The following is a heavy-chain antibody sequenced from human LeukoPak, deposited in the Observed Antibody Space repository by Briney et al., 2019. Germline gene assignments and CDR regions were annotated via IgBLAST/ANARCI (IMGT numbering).Heavy chain of an antibody. D-gene: IGHD7-27*01. CDR3: ARGPYAWGYIDY. V-gene: IGHV4-61*02. CDR2: FYNSGST. Sequence: PSETLSLTCTVSGGSISSGTYYWRWVRQPAGKGLEGVGRFYNSGSTNYNPSLKSRVTISVDTSKNQFSLKLSSVTAADTAVYYCARGPYAWGYIDYWGQGTLVTVSS. CDR1: GGSISSGTYY. J-gene: IGHJ4*02.